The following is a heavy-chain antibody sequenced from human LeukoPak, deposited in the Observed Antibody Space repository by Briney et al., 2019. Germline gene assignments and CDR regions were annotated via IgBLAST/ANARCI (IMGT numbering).Heavy chain of an antibody. CDR2: INHSGST. V-gene: IGHV4-34*01. CDR3: AGHYDNDGYYYARFDY. D-gene: IGHD3-22*01. J-gene: IGHJ4*02. CDR1: GGSFSGYY. Sequence: SETLSLTCAVYGGSFSGYYWSWIRQPPGKGLEWIGEINHSGSTNYNPSLKSRVTISVDTSKNQFSLKLSSVTAADTAVYYCAGHYDNDGYYYARFDYWGQGTLVTVSS.